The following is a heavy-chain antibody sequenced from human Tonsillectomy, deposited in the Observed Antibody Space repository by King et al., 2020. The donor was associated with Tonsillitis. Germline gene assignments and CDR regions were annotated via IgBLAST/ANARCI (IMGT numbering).Heavy chain of an antibody. CDR3: AGEGWYGHYYYGMDV. V-gene: IGHV1-18*04. CDR2: ISAYNGNT. J-gene: IGHJ6*02. D-gene: IGHD6-19*01. CDR1: GYTFTSYG. Sequence: VQLVESGAEVKKPGASVKVSCKASGYTFTSYGISWVRQAPGQGLEWMGWISAYNGNTNYAQKFQGRVTMTTDTSTTTAYMELRSLRSDDTPVYYCAGEGWYGHYYYGMDVWGQGTTVTVSS.